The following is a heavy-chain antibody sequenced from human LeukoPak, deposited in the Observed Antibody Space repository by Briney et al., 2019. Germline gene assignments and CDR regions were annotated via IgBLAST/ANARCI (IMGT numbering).Heavy chain of an antibody. J-gene: IGHJ4*02. D-gene: IGHD5-24*01. CDR1: GYTFTGYY. CDR3: ARDTEMATITDY. Sequence: GASVKVSCKASGYTFTGYYMHWVRQAPGQGLEWMGWINPNSGGTSYAQKFQGRVTMTRDTSISTAYMELSRLRSDDTAVYYCARDTEMATITDYWGQGTLVTVSS. V-gene: IGHV1-2*02. CDR2: INPNSGGT.